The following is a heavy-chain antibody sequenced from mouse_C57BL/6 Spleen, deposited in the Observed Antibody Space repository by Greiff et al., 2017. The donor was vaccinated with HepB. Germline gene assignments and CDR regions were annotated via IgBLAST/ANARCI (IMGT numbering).Heavy chain of an antibody. CDR3: ARALYDYDYFDY. CDR2: IRNKANGYTT. V-gene: IGHV7-3*01. CDR1: GFTFTDYY. Sequence: DVMLVESGGGLVQPGGSLSLSCAASGFTFTDYYMSWVRQPPGKALEWLGFIRNKANGYTTEYSASVKGRFTISRDNSQSILYLQMNALRAEDSATYYCARALYDYDYFDYWGQGTTLTVSS. J-gene: IGHJ2*01. D-gene: IGHD2-4*01.